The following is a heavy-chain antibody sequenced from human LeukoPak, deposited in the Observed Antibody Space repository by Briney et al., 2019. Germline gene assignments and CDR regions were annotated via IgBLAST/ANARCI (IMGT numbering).Heavy chain of an antibody. V-gene: IGHV1-2*02. CDR1: GYTFTGYY. D-gene: IGHD5-18*01. CDR2: INPNSGGT. Sequence: ASVKVSCKASGYTFTGYYMHWVRQAPGQGLEWMGWINPNSGGTNYAQKFQGRVTMTRDTSISTAYMELSRLRSDDTAVYYCARDRGYSYGLYAFDIWGQGTMLTVSS. CDR3: ARDRGYSYGLYAFDI. J-gene: IGHJ3*02.